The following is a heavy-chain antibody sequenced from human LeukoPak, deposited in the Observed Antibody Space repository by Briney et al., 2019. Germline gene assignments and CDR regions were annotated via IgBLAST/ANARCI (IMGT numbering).Heavy chain of an antibody. CDR1: GYTLTELS. D-gene: IGHD1-26*01. V-gene: IGHV1-24*01. CDR2: FDPEDGET. J-gene: IGHJ4*02. Sequence: ASVKVSCKVSGYTLTELSMHWVRQAPGKGLEWMGGFDPEDGETIYAQKFQGRVTMTVDTSTDTAYMELSSLRSEDTAVYYCATGEVGALSFDYWGQGTLVTVSS. CDR3: ATGEVGALSFDY.